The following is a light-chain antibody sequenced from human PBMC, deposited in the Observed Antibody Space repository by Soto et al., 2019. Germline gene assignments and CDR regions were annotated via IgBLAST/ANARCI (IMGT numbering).Light chain of an antibody. J-gene: IGKJ5*01. CDR3: QQYGSSIT. CDR2: GAS. CDR1: HSVSSN. Sequence: TQSPATMSVSPGERATLSCRASHSVSSNLAWYQQKPGQAPRLLIYGASSRATGIPDRFSGSGSGTDFTLTISRLEPEDFAVYYCQQYGSSITFGQGTRLEIK. V-gene: IGKV3-20*01.